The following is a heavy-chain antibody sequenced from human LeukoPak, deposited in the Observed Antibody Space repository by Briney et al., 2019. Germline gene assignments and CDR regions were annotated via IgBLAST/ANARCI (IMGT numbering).Heavy chain of an antibody. CDR2: ISYTGTYI. D-gene: IGHD1-26*01. Sequence: GGSLRLSCAASAFSLNAYNMNWFRQVPGRGLEWVSSISYTGTYIYYADSVKGRFTISRDNAQNSLYLQMNSLRAEDTAIYYCVRDRGTYRPIDYWGQGTLVTVSS. J-gene: IGHJ4*02. V-gene: IGHV3-21*04. CDR1: AFSLNAYN. CDR3: VRDRGTYRPIDY.